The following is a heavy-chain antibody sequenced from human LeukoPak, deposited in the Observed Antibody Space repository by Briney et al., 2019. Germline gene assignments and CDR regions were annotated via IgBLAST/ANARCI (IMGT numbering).Heavy chain of an antibody. CDR2: FDPEDGET. D-gene: IGHD1-26*01. Sequence: ASVKVSCKVSGYTLTELSMHWVRQAPGKGLEWMEGFDPEDGETIYAQKSQGRVTMTEDTSTDTAYMELSSLRSEDTAVYYCATATMGAYDAFDIWGQGTMVTVSS. CDR3: ATATMGAYDAFDI. J-gene: IGHJ3*02. CDR1: GYTLTELS. V-gene: IGHV1-24*01.